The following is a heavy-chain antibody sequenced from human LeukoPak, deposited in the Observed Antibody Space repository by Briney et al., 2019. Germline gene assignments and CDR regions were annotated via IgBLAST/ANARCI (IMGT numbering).Heavy chain of an antibody. CDR2: IYYSGST. Sequence: SETLSLACTVSGGSISSYYWSWIRQPPGKGLEWIGYIYYSGSTNYNPSLKSRVTISVDTSKNQFSLKLSSVTAADTAVYYCARVVVSTSYYYYYGMDAWGQGTTVTVSS. V-gene: IGHV4-59*01. CDR3: ARVVVSTSYYYYYGMDA. J-gene: IGHJ6*02. CDR1: GGSISSYY. D-gene: IGHD3-22*01.